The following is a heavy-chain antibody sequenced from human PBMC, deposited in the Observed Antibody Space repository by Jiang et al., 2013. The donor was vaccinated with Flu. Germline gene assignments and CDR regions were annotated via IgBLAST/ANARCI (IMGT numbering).Heavy chain of an antibody. CDR1: GYTFISYG. Sequence: GAEVKKPGASVKVSCKTSGYTFISYGFSWVRQAPGQGLEWMGWISAYNGNTNYAQKLQGRVTMTTDTSTSTAYMELRSLGSDDTAVYYCARVLIGSYYPYYFDYWGQGTLVTVSS. J-gene: IGHJ4*02. V-gene: IGHV1-18*01. D-gene: IGHD1-26*01. CDR2: ISAYNGNT. CDR3: ARVLIGSYYPYYFDY.